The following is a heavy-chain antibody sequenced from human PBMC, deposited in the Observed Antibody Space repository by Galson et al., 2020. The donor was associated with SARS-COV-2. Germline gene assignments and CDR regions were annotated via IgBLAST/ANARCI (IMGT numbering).Heavy chain of an antibody. D-gene: IGHD3-10*01. CDR1: GFTFSSYA. J-gene: IGHJ5*02. CDR2: KSYDGSNK. Sequence: GESLKISCAASGFTFSSYAMHWVRQAPGKGLEWVAVKSYDGSNKFYADSVKGRFTISRDNSKNTLYLQMNSLRAEDSAVYNCVRAGSGSYYTGWFDPWGQGTLVTVSS. V-gene: IGHV3-30*04. CDR3: VRAGSGSYYTGWFDP.